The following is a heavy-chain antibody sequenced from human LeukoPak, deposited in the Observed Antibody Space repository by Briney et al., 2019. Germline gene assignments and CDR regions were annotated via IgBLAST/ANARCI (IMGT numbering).Heavy chain of an antibody. Sequence: GSLRLSCAASGFTVSNMYMSWVRQAPGKGLEWVSVISSGGSTDYADSVKGRFTISRDNSKNTLYLQMNSLRAEDTAVYYCARVLRGVFDIWGQGTMVTVS. D-gene: IGHD2-8*01. CDR2: ISSGGST. J-gene: IGHJ3*02. CDR3: ARVLRGVFDI. V-gene: IGHV3-53*01. CDR1: GFTVSNMY.